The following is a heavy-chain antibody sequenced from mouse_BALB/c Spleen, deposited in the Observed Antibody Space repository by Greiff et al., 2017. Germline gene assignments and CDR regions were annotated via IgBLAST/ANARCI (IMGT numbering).Heavy chain of an antibody. CDR3: ASLASYYGSSYPDY. Sequence: LVESGPELVRPGASVKMSCKASGYTFTSYWMHWVKQRPGQGLEWIGMIDPSNSETRLNQKFKDKATLNVDKSSNTAYMQLSSLTSEDSAVYYCASLASYYGSSYPDYWGQGTTLTVSS. J-gene: IGHJ2*01. CDR1: GYTFTSYW. D-gene: IGHD1-1*01. V-gene: IGHV1-74*04. CDR2: IDPSNSET.